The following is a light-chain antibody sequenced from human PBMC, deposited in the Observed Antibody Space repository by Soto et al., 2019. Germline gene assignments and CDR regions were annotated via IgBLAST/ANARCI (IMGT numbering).Light chain of an antibody. CDR1: QSVSSK. CDR2: GAS. J-gene: IGKJ5*01. V-gene: IGKV3-15*01. Sequence: EIVMTQSPATLSVSPGERATLSCRASQSVSSKLVWYQQKPGQAPRLLIYGASTRATGIPARFSGSGSGTEFTLTISSLQSEDFAVYYCQQRSNWPLITFGQGTRLEIK. CDR3: QQRSNWPLIT.